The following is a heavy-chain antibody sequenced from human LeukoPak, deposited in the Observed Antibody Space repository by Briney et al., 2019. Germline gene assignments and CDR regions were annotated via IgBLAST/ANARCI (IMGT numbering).Heavy chain of an antibody. D-gene: IGHD3-10*01. J-gene: IGHJ3*01. Sequence: QSSETLSLTCAVYGGSFSGDYWSWIRQPPGKWLEWIGEINHSGKTNNNPSRKSRVTISVDTSKNQCSLKLSSVTAADTAVYYCARGYYLSGWGQGTMVTVSS. CDR1: GGSFSGDY. CDR3: ARGYYLSG. CDR2: INHSGKT. V-gene: IGHV4-34*01.